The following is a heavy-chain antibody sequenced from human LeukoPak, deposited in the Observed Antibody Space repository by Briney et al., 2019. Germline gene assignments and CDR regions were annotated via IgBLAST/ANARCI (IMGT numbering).Heavy chain of an antibody. CDR3: ARDKNLMAGTNWFDP. J-gene: IGHJ5*02. V-gene: IGHV3-7*01. Sequence: GGSLRLSWAASGFTFSSYWMSWVRQAPGKGLEWVANIKQDGSEKYYVDSVKGRFTISRDNAKNSLYLQMNSLRAEDTAVYYCARDKNLMAGTNWFDPWGQGTLVTVSS. CDR2: IKQDGSEK. D-gene: IGHD6-19*01. CDR1: GFTFSSYW.